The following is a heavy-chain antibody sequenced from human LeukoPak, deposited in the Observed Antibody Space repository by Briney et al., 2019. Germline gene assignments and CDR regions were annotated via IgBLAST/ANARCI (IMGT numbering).Heavy chain of an antibody. CDR2: ISGSGDST. V-gene: IGHV3-23*01. J-gene: IGHJ4*02. CDR1: GFTFSSYG. D-gene: IGHD6-13*01. Sequence: GGSLRLSCAASGFTFSSYGMHWVRQAPGKGLEWVSAISGSGDSTYYGDSVKGRFTISRDNSKNTLYLQMNSLRAEDTAVYYCAKTRPLDSSSWSHGDYWGQGTLVTVSS. CDR3: AKTRPLDSSSWSHGDY.